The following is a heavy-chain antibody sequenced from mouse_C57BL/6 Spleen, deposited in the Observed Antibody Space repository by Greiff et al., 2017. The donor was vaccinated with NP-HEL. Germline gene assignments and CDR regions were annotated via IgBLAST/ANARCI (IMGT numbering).Heavy chain of an antibody. CDR3: ARGDWDWYFDV. Sequence: VQLVESGAELAKPGASVKLSCKASGYTFTSYWMHWVKQRPGQGLEWIGYINPSSGYTKYNQKFKDKATLTADKSSSTAYMQLSSLTYEDSAVYYCARGDWDWYFDVWGTGTTVTVSS. D-gene: IGHD4-1*01. V-gene: IGHV1-7*01. J-gene: IGHJ1*03. CDR1: GYTFTSYW. CDR2: INPSSGYT.